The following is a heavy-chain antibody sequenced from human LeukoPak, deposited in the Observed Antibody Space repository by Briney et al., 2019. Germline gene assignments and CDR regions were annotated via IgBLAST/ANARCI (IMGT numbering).Heavy chain of an antibody. Sequence: PSETLSLTCTVSGDSISNYYWSWIRQPAGKGLEWIGRIHTSGTANYNPPLKSRVSISTDRSRNQVYLKLSSVTAADTAVYYCARDYHESTGYSFDSWGQGSLSASP. J-gene: IGHJ4*02. D-gene: IGHD3-22*01. V-gene: IGHV4-4*07. CDR1: GDSISNYY. CDR2: IHTSGTA. CDR3: ARDYHESTGYSFDS.